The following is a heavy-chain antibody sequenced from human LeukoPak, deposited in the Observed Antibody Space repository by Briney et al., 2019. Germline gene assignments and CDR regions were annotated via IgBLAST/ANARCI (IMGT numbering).Heavy chain of an antibody. D-gene: IGHD3-3*01. CDR3: AIALGPYDLWSGYYKGNWFDP. CDR1: GYTFTSYD. Sequence: ASVKVSCKASGYTFTSYDINWVRQATGQGLEWMGWMNANSGNTGYAQKFQGRVTITRNTSISTAYMELSSLRSEDTAVYYCAIALGPYDLWSGYYKGNWFDPWGQGTLVTVSS. CDR2: MNANSGNT. V-gene: IGHV1-8*03. J-gene: IGHJ5*02.